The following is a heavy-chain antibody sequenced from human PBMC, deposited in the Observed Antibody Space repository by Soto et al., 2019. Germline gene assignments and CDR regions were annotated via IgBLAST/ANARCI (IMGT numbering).Heavy chain of an antibody. CDR2: INPSGGST. CDR3: ARDLREVYDSSGYYDY. CDR1: GYTFTSYY. V-gene: IGHV1-46*01. Sequence: ASVKVSCKASGYTFTSYYMHWVRQAPGQGLEWMGIINPSGGSTSYAQKFQGRVTMTRDTSTSTVYMELSSLRSEDTAVYYCARDLREVYDSSGYYDYWGQGTQVTVSS. D-gene: IGHD3-22*01. J-gene: IGHJ4*02.